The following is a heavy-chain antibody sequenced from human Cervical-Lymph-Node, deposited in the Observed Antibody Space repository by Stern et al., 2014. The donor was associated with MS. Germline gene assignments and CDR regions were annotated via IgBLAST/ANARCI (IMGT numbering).Heavy chain of an antibody. CDR1: GYTFSTYA. J-gene: IGHJ6*02. CDR3: AREPYYESFNVYYYGMDV. V-gene: IGHV1-3*01. Sequence: QVQLVQSGAEVKMPGASVKVSCKASGYTFSTYAIHWVRQAPGQRLEWLAWINAGNGKTKFAREFQGRVTITRDTSASTAYMDLSSLRSEDTAVYYCAREPYYESFNVYYYGMDVWGQGTTVTVSS. CDR2: INAGNGKT. D-gene: IGHD3-16*01.